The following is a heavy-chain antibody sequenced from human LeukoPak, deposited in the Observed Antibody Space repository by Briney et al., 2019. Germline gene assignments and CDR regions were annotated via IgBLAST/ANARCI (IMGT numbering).Heavy chain of an antibody. D-gene: IGHD3-22*01. CDR1: GFTFSTYA. J-gene: IGHJ4*02. Sequence: GGSLRLSCSASGFTFSTYAMSWVRRAPGKGLEWVSAISGSGDTTYFADSVKGRFTISRDNSKNTLYLQMNSLRGEDTAVYFCAKRAGVGSGSPLNNYIDYWGQGTLVTVSS. CDR3: AKRAGVGSGSPLNNYIDY. CDR2: ISGSGDTT. V-gene: IGHV3-23*01.